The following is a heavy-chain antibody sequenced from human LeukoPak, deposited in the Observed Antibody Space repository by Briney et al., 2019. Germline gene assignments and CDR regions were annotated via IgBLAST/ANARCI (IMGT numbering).Heavy chain of an antibody. CDR1: GYSISSGYY. D-gene: IGHD3-3*01. V-gene: IGHV4-38-2*01. Sequence: SETLSLTCAVSGYSISSGYYWGWIRQPPGKGLEWIGSIYHSGSTYYNPSLKSRVTISVDTSKNQFSLKLSSVTAADTAVYYCARQHDFWSGYALGFDPWGQGTLVTVSS. J-gene: IGHJ5*02. CDR3: ARQHDFWSGYALGFDP. CDR2: IYHSGST.